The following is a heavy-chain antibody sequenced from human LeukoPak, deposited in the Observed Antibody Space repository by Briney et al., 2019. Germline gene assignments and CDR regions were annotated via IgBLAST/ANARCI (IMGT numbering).Heavy chain of an antibody. J-gene: IGHJ4*02. CDR1: GFTVSSNS. CDR3: ARRAGAYSHPYDY. D-gene: IGHD4/OR15-4a*01. Sequence: SGGSLRPSCTVSGFTVSSNSMSWVRQAPGKGLEWVSFIYSVNTHYSDSVKGRFTISRDNSKNTLYLQMNSLRAEDTAVYYCARRAGAYSHPYDYWGQGTLVTVSS. CDR2: IYSVNT. V-gene: IGHV3-53*01.